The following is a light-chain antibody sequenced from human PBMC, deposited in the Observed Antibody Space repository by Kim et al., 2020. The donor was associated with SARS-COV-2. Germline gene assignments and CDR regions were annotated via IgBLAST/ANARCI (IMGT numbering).Light chain of an antibody. CDR3: QQYAISPWT. J-gene: IGKJ1*01. Sequence: SPGERAPLSCKASQTVSGNYFAWYQQKPGQPPRLLMYDASIRATGVPDRFSASGSGTDFTLTISRLESEDFAVYHCQQYAISPWTFGQGTKVDIK. V-gene: IGKV3-20*01. CDR1: QTVSGNY. CDR2: DAS.